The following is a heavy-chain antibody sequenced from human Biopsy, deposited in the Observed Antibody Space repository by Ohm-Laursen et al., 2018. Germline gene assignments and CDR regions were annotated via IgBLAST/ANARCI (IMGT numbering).Heavy chain of an antibody. CDR2: INHSGRT. D-gene: IGHD3-22*01. V-gene: IGHV4-34*01. J-gene: IGHJ6*02. CDR1: GESFNGYY. CDR3: VRGVDYYDPYHYYALDI. Sequence: GTLSLTCTVYGESFNGYYWSWIRQTPGKGLEWIGEINHSGRTNYNPSLKSRVTISVDTSKNQFSLKVRSVTAADTAVYYCVRGVDYYDPYHYYALDIWGQGTTVTVSS.